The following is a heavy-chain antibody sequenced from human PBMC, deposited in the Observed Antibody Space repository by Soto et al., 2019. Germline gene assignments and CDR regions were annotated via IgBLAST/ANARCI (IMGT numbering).Heavy chain of an antibody. CDR3: AKDDRTASRIDY. CDR2: ISGSGRNI. CDR1: GLSFSLYS. D-gene: IGHD2-21*02. Sequence: EVQLLESGGGLVQPGGSLRLSCATSGLSFSLYSMGWVRQAPGKGLEWVSAISGSGRNIHYADSVKGRFTISRDNSKNTLSLQMNSVRAEDTALYYCAKDDRTASRIDYWGQGTLVTVSS. V-gene: IGHV3-23*01. J-gene: IGHJ4*02.